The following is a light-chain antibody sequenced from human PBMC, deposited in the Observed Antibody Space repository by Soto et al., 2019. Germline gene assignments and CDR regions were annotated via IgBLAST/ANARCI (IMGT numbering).Light chain of an antibody. J-gene: IGLJ1*01. CDR2: EVT. CDR1: SSDVGGYSY. Sequence: QSALTQPPSASGSPGQSVTISCTGSSSDVGGYSYVSWYQQHPGKAPKLMIYEVTKRPSGVPDRFSAPKSGNTASLTVSGLQAEDEADYYCSSYAGSNNFVFGTGTKVTVL. V-gene: IGLV2-8*01. CDR3: SSYAGSNNFV.